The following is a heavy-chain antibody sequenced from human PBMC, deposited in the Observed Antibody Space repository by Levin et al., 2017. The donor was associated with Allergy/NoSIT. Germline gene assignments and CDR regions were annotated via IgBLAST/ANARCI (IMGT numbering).Heavy chain of an antibody. CDR3: ARYSSGWSDY. CDR1: GYSFTSYG. D-gene: IGHD6-19*01. V-gene: IGHV1-18*01. CDR2: ISGYNGNT. J-gene: IGHJ4*02. Sequence: ASVKVSCKASGYSFTSYGISWVRQAPGQGLEWMGWISGYNGNTNYAQKFQGRVTMTTDTSTSTAYMELRSLRSDDTAVFYCARYSSGWSDYWGQGTLVTVSS.